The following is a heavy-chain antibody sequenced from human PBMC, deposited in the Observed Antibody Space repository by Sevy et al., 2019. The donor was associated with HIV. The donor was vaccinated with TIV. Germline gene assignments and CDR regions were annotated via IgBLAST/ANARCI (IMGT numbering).Heavy chain of an antibody. CDR2: IYYTGKT. D-gene: IGHD2-21*02. Sequence: SETLSLTCTVSGGSISTYYWSWIRQPPGKGLQWIGYIYYTGKTNYNPSLQTPVTMSIDTSKNQFSLRLSSVTSADTAMYYWAGLSRNNVVVTGVRRDGFDVWGQGTMVTVSS. J-gene: IGHJ3*01. CDR3: AGLSRNNVVVTGVRRDGFDV. V-gene: IGHV4-59*01. CDR1: GGSISTYY.